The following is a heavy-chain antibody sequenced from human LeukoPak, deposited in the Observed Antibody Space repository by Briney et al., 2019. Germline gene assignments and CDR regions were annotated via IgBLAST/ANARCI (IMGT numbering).Heavy chain of an antibody. CDR3: ARAGYCSSTSCYASARGY. Sequence: SETLSLTCTVSGGSITGSSYYWSWIRQPPGKGLEWIGEINHSGSTNYNPSLKSRVTISVDTSKNQFSLKLSSVTAADTAVYYCARAGYCSSTSCYASARGYWGQGTLVTISS. V-gene: IGHV4-39*07. J-gene: IGHJ4*02. CDR2: INHSGST. CDR1: GGSITGSSYY. D-gene: IGHD2-2*01.